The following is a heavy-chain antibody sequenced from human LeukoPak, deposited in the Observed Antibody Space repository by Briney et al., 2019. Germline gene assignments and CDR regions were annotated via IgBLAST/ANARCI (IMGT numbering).Heavy chain of an antibody. J-gene: IGHJ4*02. CDR2: INQDGTEK. Sequence: PGGTLRLSCAASGFSFSYHGMNWVRQAPGKGLEWVANINQDGTEKYYVDSVKGRFTISRDNAKNSLYLQMNSLRVEDTAVYYCAKLAKYFYGWETYYFFEHWGQGTPVTASS. V-gene: IGHV3-7*01. CDR3: AKLAKYFYGWETYYFFEH. CDR1: GFSFSYHG. D-gene: IGHD3-10*01.